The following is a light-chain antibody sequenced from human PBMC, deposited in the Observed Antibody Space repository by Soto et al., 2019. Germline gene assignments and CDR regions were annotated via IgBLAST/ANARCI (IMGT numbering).Light chain of an antibody. J-gene: IGKJ1*01. CDR3: QQYNSYSPT. V-gene: IGKV1-5*01. Sequence: DIQMTQSPSSLSASVGDTVTITCRASQSVSTWLAWYQQKPGKAPKLLIYDASSLESWVPSRFSGSGSGTELTLTISSLQAEDSATYYCQQYNSYSPTFGQGTKVEIK. CDR2: DAS. CDR1: QSVSTW.